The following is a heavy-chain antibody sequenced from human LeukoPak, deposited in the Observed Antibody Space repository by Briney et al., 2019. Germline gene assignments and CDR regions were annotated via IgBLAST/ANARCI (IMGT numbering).Heavy chain of an antibody. J-gene: IGHJ6*03. CDR1: GSRFTSYW. CDR3: ARLGSAAGYYYYYMDV. D-gene: IGHD6-13*01. CDR2: IYPGDSDT. Sequence: GEPLDISCQGSGSRFTSYWIGWARQMPGKGLEWMGIIYPGDSDTTYSPSFQGQVTISADKPISTAYLQWSSLKASDTAMYYCARLGSAAGYYYYYMDVWGKGTTVTISS. V-gene: IGHV5-51*01.